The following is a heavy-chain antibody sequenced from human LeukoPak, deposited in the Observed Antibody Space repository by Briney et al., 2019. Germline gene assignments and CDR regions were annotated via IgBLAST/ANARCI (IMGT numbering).Heavy chain of an antibody. CDR3: AKGPGSYYDFWSGSN. Sequence: GGSLRLSCAASGFTFSSYAMSWVRQAPGKGLEWVSAISGSGGSTYYADSVKGRFTISRDNSKNTLYLQMNSLRVEDTAVYYCAKGPGSYYDFWSGSNWGQGTLVTVSS. CDR2: ISGSGGST. J-gene: IGHJ4*02. D-gene: IGHD3-3*01. V-gene: IGHV3-23*01. CDR1: GFTFSSYA.